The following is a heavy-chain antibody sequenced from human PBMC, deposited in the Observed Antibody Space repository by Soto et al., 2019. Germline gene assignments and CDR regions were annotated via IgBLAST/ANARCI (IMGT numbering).Heavy chain of an antibody. V-gene: IGHV3-9*01. CDR2: FSWNSETI. J-gene: IGHJ4*02. CDR3: AKDMKWGGMTTIHYFDS. Sequence: PGGSLSLSCAASGFTVDDYTMHWVRQAPGKGLEWVSGFSWNSETIDYADSVKGRFTISRDNAKSSLFLQMNSLRPDDTALYYCAKDMKWGGMTTIHYFDSWGQGTLVTVSS. D-gene: IGHD4-17*01. CDR1: GFTVDDYT.